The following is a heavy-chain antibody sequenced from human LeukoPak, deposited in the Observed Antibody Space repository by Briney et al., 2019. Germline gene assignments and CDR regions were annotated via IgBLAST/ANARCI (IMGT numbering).Heavy chain of an antibody. CDR1: GGSISSYY. D-gene: IGHD3-10*01. CDR3: ASTYYYGSGSYDPKYYYYGMDV. V-gene: IGHV4-59*08. J-gene: IGHJ6*02. CDR2: IYYSGST. Sequence: NPSETLPLTCTVSGGSISSYYWSWIRQPPGKGLEWIGYIYYSGSTNYNPSLKSRVTISVDTSKNQFSLKLSSVTAADTAVYYCASTYYYGSGSYDPKYYYYGMDVWGQGTTVTVSS.